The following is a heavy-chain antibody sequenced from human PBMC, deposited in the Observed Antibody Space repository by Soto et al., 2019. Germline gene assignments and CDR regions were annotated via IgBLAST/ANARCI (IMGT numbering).Heavy chain of an antibody. Sequence: QVQLVQSGAEVKKPGASVKVSCKASADTFNSYSLRWVRQAPGQRLEWMGGITPDFGTAYYAQSFEDRLTITADDSTSTVYMELSSLRSDDTAVYYCARSLEGTTVTNWFDPWGQGALVTVSS. CDR2: ITPDFGTA. CDR1: ADTFNSYS. CDR3: ARSLEGTTVTNWFDP. J-gene: IGHJ5*02. D-gene: IGHD4-17*01. V-gene: IGHV1-69*01.